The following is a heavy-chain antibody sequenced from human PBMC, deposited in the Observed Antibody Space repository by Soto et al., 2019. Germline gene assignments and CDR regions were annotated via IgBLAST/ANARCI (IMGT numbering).Heavy chain of an antibody. J-gene: IGHJ6*02. V-gene: IGHV3-33*01. CDR2: IWYDGSNK. Sequence: GGSLRLSCASSGFTFSSYGMHWVRQAPGKGLEWVAVIWYDGSNKYYADSVKGRFTISRDNSKNTLYLQMNSLRAEDTAVYYCARDLKIFYYYGMDVRGQGTTVTVSS. D-gene: IGHD3-3*01. CDR1: GFTFSSYG. CDR3: ARDLKIFYYYGMDV.